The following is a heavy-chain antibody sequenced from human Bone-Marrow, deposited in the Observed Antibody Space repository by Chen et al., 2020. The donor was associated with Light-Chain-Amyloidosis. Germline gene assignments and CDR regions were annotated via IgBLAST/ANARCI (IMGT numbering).Heavy chain of an antibody. V-gene: IGHV1-8*01. Sequence: QVQLVQSGAEVKKPGASVKVSCKASGYTFTSYDINWVRQATGQGLEWMGWMNPNSGNTGYAQKFQGRVTMTRNTSVSTAYMELSSLRSEDTAVYYCARGSYGTGSYYHYYYYGMDVWGQGTTVTVSS. CDR3: ARGSYGTGSYYHYYYYGMDV. J-gene: IGHJ6*02. CDR2: MNPNSGNT. D-gene: IGHD3-10*01. CDR1: GYTFTSYD.